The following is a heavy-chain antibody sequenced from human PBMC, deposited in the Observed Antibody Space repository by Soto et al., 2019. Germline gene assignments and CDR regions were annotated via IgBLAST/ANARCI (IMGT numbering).Heavy chain of an antibody. J-gene: IGHJ5*02. CDR3: ARSRHSRYSSGWPLFDP. CDR1: GDSVSSNSAA. D-gene: IGHD6-19*01. V-gene: IGHV6-1*01. CDR2: TYYRSKWYN. Sequence: KQSQTLSLTCAISGDSVSSNSAAWNWIRQSPSRGLEWLGRTYYRSKWYNDYAVSVKSRITINPDTSKNQFSLQLNSVTPEDTAVYYCARSRHSRYSSGWPLFDPWGQGTLVTVSS.